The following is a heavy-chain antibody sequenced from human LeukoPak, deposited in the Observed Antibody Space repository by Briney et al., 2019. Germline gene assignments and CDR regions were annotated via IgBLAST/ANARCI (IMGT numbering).Heavy chain of an antibody. V-gene: IGHV3-30*01. J-gene: IGHJ4*02. CDR2: LSCDGSNK. D-gene: IGHD6-13*01. Sequence: GRSLRLSCAAAGCTFSNYVMYWGRQALGKRLEWVTVLSCDGSNKYYADSVKGRFTISRDNSTTTLYLQMNSLRAEDTAVYYCARTRGVHSAAAGSNYFDYWGQGTLVTVSS. CDR1: GCTFSNYV. CDR3: ARTRGVHSAAAGSNYFDY.